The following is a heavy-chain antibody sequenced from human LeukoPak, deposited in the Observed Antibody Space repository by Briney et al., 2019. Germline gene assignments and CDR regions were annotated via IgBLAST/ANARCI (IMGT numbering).Heavy chain of an antibody. D-gene: IGHD1-26*01. Sequence: GASVKVSCKASGYTFTSCGISWVRQAPGQGLEWMGWISAYNGNTNYAQKLQGRVTMTTDTSTSTAYMELRSLRSDGTAVYYCARHEGIEGATEAGDYWGQGTLVTVSS. J-gene: IGHJ4*02. V-gene: IGHV1-18*01. CDR3: ARHEGIEGATEAGDY. CDR1: GYTFTSCG. CDR2: ISAYNGNT.